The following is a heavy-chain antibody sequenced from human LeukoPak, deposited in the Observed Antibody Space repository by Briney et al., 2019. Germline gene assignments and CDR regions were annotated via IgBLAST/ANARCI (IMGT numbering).Heavy chain of an antibody. D-gene: IGHD6-6*01. V-gene: IGHV4-34*01. J-gene: IGHJ4*02. CDR2: INHSGST. CDR1: GGSFSGYY. CDR3: ARGLSQLVPVYFDY. Sequence: SETLSLTCAVYGGSFSGYYWSWIRQPPGKGLEWIGEINHSGSTNYNPSLKSRVTISVDTSKNQFSLKLSSVTAADTAVYYCARGLSQLVPVYFDYWGQGTLVTVSS.